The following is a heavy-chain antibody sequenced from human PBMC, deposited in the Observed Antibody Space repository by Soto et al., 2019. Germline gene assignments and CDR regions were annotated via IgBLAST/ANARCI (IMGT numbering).Heavy chain of an antibody. CDR3: ARHRGGCTSTTCNNWFDP. CDR1: GGSITGYC. V-gene: IGHV4-59*08. J-gene: IGHJ5*02. CDR2: ICYGGST. Sequence: QVQLQESGPGLVKPSETLSLTCTVFGGSITGYCWSWIRQSPGKGLEWIGYICYGGSTNYNPSLRSRVIISKDMSRNQFSLSLISVTAADTAFYYCARHRGGCTSTTCNNWFDPWGQGTLVTVSP. D-gene: IGHD2-2*01.